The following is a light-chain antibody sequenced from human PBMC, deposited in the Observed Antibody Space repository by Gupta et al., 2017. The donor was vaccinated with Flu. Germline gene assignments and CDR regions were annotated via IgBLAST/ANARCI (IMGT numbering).Light chain of an antibody. V-gene: IGKV3-11*01. CDR1: QRINNY. J-gene: IGKJ5*01. Sequence: ATLSLSPGERATLSCRASQRINNYLAWYQQKPGQAPRLLIYDAAARVTGIPTRFSGSGYGTDFTLTISSLEPDDFAFYYCQQRKNWPSITFGQGTRLEIK. CDR2: DAA. CDR3: QQRKNWPSIT.